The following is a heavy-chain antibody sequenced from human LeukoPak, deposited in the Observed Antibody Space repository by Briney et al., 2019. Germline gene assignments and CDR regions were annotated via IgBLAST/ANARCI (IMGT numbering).Heavy chain of an antibody. V-gene: IGHV1-2*02. Sequence: GASVKVSCTASGYIFSDYYIHWVRQAPGQGLEWMGWIDPNSGDTEYTEKFQGRVTMTRGTSISTAYMELSRLRSNGTAVYYCARVVSTTSGEIPLLRYWGQGTLVTVSS. J-gene: IGHJ4*02. CDR2: IDPNSGDT. D-gene: IGHD5/OR15-5a*01. CDR1: GYIFSDYY. CDR3: ARVVSTTSGEIPLLRY.